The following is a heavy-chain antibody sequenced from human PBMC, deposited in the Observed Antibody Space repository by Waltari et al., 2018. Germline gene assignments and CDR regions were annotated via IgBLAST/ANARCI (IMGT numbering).Heavy chain of an antibody. D-gene: IGHD3-3*01. V-gene: IGHV4-38-2*01. Sequence: QVQLQESDPGLVKPSETLSLTCAVSGYSISSGYYWGWIRQPPGKGLEWIGSIYHSGSTYYNPSLKSRVTISVDTSKNQFSLKLSSVTAADTAVYYCARSAIGDFWSGYYTYFDYWGQGTLVTVSS. CDR1: GYSISSGYY. CDR3: ARSAIGDFWSGYYTYFDY. J-gene: IGHJ4*02. CDR2: IYHSGST.